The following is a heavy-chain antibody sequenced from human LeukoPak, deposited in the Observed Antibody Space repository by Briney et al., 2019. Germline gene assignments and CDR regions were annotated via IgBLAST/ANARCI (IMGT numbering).Heavy chain of an antibody. D-gene: IGHD3-10*01. J-gene: IGHJ6*02. CDR2: IKQDGSEK. CDR3: ARLYYYGSGSYFWYYYYGMDV. Sequence: GGSLRLSCAASGFTFSSYWMSWVRQAPGKGLEWVANIKQDGSEKYYVDSVKGRFTISRDNAKNSLYLQMNSLGAEDTAVYYCARLYYYGSGSYFWYYYYGMDVWGQGTTVTVSS. CDR1: GFTFSSYW. V-gene: IGHV3-7*03.